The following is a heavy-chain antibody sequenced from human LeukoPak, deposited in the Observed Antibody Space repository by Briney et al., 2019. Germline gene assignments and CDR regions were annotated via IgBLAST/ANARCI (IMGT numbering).Heavy chain of an antibody. V-gene: IGHV3-20*04. J-gene: IGHJ6*03. Sequence: GGSLRLSCAASGFTFDDYDMSWVRQAPGKGLEWVSNINWHGGSTNYADSVKGRFTISRDNSKNTLYLQMNSLRAEDTAVYYCAKGSSSSFYYYYYMDVWGKGTTVTISS. CDR1: GFTFDDYD. CDR3: AKGSSSSFYYYYYMDV. D-gene: IGHD6-13*01. CDR2: INWHGGST.